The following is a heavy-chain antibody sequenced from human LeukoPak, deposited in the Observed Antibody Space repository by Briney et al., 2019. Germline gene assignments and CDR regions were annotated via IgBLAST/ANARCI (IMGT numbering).Heavy chain of an antibody. CDR2: INPTGGST. D-gene: IGHD1-7*01. Sequence: GASVRLSCKASGYTFTSYYIHWVRQAPGQGLEWMGIINPTGGSTSYAQKFQGRVTMTRDTSTSTVYMELSSLRSEDTAVYYCARGAYNWNSPPFDYWGQGTLVTVSS. CDR3: ARGAYNWNSPPFDY. V-gene: IGHV1-46*01. CDR1: GYTFTSYY. J-gene: IGHJ4*02.